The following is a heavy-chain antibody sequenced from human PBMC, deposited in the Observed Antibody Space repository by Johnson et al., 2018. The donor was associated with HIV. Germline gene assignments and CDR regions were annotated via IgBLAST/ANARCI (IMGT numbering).Heavy chain of an antibody. J-gene: IGHJ3*01. V-gene: IGHV3-30*03. CDR2: ISFDGNLK. Sequence: QVQLVESGGGVVQPGKSLTLSCVGSGLSFSNFGIHWVRQAPGKGPAWVAVISFDGNLKKYADSAKGRFTISRDNSKNTLYLQMLSLRLDDTPVHSCYFTDHFGAGSESKGTFDAWGQGTMVTVSS. CDR3: YFTDHFGAGSESKGTFDA. CDR1: GLSFSNFG. D-gene: IGHD3-10*01.